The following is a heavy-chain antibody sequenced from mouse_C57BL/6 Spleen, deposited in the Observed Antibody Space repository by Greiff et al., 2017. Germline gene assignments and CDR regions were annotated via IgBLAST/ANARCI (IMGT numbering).Heavy chain of an antibody. CDR2: ISNLAYSI. J-gene: IGHJ3*01. CDR3: ARPPDTAQATGFAY. V-gene: IGHV5-15*01. CDR1: GFTFSDYG. D-gene: IGHD3-2*02. Sequence: EVKLVESGGGLVQPGGSLKLSCAASGFTFSDYGMAWVRQAPRKGPEWVAFISNLAYSIYYADTVTGRFTISRENAKNTLYLEMSSLRSEDTAMYYCARPPDTAQATGFAYWGQGTLVTVSA.